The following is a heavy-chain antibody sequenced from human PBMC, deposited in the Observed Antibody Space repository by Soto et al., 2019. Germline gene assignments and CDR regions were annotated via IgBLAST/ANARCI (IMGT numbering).Heavy chain of an antibody. CDR1: GFTFSSYS. V-gene: IGHV3-64D*06. Sequence: GGSLRLSCSASGFTFSSYSMHWVRQAPGKGLEFVSVIRNNGISTYYADSVKGRFTISRDNSNNTLSLQMRSLRREDTAVYYCVKGGTSVSSAGFDYWGLGTLVTVSS. CDR2: IRNNGIST. CDR3: VKGGTSVSSAGFDY. J-gene: IGHJ4*02. D-gene: IGHD3-22*01.